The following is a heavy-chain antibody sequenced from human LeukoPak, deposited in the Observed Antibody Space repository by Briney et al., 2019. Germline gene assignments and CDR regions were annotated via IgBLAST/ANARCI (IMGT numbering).Heavy chain of an antibody. CDR3: AKGQQLGYFQH. V-gene: IGHV3-23*01. CDR2: ISGSGGST. D-gene: IGHD6-6*01. CDR1: GFTFSSYA. Sequence: GGSLRFSCAASGFTFSSYAMSWVRQAPGKGLEWVSAISGSGGSTYYAASVKGRFTISTDNSKHTLYLQINSLTPEDTAVYYCAKGQQLGYFQHWGQGTLVTVSS. J-gene: IGHJ1*01.